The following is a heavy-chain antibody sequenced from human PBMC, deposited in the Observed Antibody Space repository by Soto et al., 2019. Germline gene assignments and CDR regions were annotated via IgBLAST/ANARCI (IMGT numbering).Heavy chain of an antibody. Sequence: SETLSLTCTVSGGSISSSSYYWGWIRQPPGKGLEWIGSIYYSGSTYYNPSLKSRVTISVDTSKNQFSLKLSSVTAADTAVYYCASIAARPRLGGSLGYWGQGTLVTVSS. J-gene: IGHJ4*02. CDR2: IYYSGST. V-gene: IGHV4-39*01. CDR3: ASIAARPRLGGSLGY. CDR1: GGSISSSSYY. D-gene: IGHD6-6*01.